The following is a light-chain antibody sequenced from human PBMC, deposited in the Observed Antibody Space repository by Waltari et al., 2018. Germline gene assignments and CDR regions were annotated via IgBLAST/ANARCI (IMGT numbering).Light chain of an antibody. Sequence: DIQMTQSPSSVSASVADRVSITCRASQGISSWLVWYQQKPGKAPNLLIYAASSLQSGVPSRFSAYGSGTDFTLTISSLQPEDFATYYCQQAYSFPLTFGGGTKVQIK. CDR2: AAS. CDR1: QGISSW. CDR3: QQAYSFPLT. V-gene: IGKV1-12*01. J-gene: IGKJ4*01.